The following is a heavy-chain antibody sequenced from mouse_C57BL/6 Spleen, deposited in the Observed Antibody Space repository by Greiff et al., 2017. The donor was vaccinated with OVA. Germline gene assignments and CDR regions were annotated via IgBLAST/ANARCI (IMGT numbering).Heavy chain of an antibody. CDR3: APHYYGSSYAMDY. Sequence: VMLVESGPGLVQPSQSLSITCTVSGFSLTSYGVHWVRQSPGKGLEWLGVIWSGGSTDYNAAFISRLSISKDNSKSQVFFKMNSLQADDTAIYYCAPHYYGSSYAMDYWGQGTSVTVSS. CDR2: IWSGGST. CDR1: GFSLTSYG. J-gene: IGHJ4*01. V-gene: IGHV2-2*01. D-gene: IGHD1-1*01.